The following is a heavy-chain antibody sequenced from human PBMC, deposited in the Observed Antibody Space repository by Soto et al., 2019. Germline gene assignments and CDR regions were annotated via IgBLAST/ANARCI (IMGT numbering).Heavy chain of an antibody. J-gene: IGHJ1*01. Sequence: GXSLRLSCAASGFTFSNAWLSWFRQAPGNGLEWVVRIKSKTDGGTTDYAAPVKGRFTISRDDSKNTLYLQMNSLKTEDTAVYYCTTEGKYDYGDYAAYFQHWGQGTLVTVSS. CDR3: TTEGKYDYGDYAAYFQH. V-gene: IGHV3-15*01. CDR2: IKSKTDGGTT. D-gene: IGHD4-17*01. CDR1: GFTFSNAW.